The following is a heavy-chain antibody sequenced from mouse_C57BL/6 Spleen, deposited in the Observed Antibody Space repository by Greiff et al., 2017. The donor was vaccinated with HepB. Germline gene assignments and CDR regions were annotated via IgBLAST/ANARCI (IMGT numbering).Heavy chain of an antibody. CDR3: ARGWLLPNWYFDV. Sequence: VQLQQSGPELVKPGASVKISCKASGYTFTDYYMNWVKQSHGKSLEWIGDINPNNGGTSYNQKFKGKATLTVDKSSSTAYMELRSLTSEDSAVYYCARGWLLPNWYFDVWGTGTTVTVSS. V-gene: IGHV1-26*01. J-gene: IGHJ1*03. CDR2: INPNNGGT. D-gene: IGHD2-3*01. CDR1: GYTFTDYY.